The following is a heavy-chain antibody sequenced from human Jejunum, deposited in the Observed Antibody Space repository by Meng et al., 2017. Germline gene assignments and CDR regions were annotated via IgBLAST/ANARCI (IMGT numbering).Heavy chain of an antibody. Sequence: GESLKISCAASGFNFNDFAMTWVRQAPGKGLEWVASISYSGETTSYAESVKGRSTISRDNSKNTLHLTMNSLRAEDTALYYCVRLMVRGALEYWGQGTLVTV. V-gene: IGHV3-23*01. D-gene: IGHD3-10*01. CDR1: GFNFNDFA. CDR3: VRLMVRGALEY. J-gene: IGHJ4*02. CDR2: ISYSGETT.